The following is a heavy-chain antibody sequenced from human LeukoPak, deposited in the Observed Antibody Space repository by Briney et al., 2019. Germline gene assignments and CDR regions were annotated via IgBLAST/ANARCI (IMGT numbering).Heavy chain of an antibody. CDR1: GGTFSSYA. Sequence: SVKVSCKASGGTFSSYAISWVRQAPGQGLEWMGGIIPIFGTANYAQKFQGRVTITADESTSTAYMELSSLRSEDPAVYYCATQGRGEQLVEYYFDYWGQGTLVTVSS. CDR3: ATQGRGEQLVEYYFDY. CDR2: IIPIFGTA. D-gene: IGHD6-13*01. V-gene: IGHV1-69*13. J-gene: IGHJ4*02.